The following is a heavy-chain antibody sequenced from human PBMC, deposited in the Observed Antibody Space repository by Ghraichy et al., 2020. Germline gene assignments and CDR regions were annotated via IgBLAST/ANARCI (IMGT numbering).Heavy chain of an antibody. D-gene: IGHD6-19*01. J-gene: IGHJ4*02. CDR3: ARDRGSGWYGPDY. CDR1: GFTFSTYA. V-gene: IGHV3-30*04. Sequence: GGSLRLSCAASGFTFSTYAMHWVRQAPGKGLEWVAVISYDENIKYYGDSVKGRFSISRGASKNTLYLQMNSLRPEDTAIYYCARDRGSGWYGPDYWGQGTLVTVSS. CDR2: ISYDENIK.